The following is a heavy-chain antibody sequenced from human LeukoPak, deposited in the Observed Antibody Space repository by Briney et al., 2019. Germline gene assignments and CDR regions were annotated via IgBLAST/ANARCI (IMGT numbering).Heavy chain of an antibody. CDR3: ARDLLFHTPYCSGGSCYSRLHYYYYYMDV. D-gene: IGHD2-15*01. V-gene: IGHV1-2*02. CDR2: INPNSGGT. CDR1: GFRFTGYY. J-gene: IGHJ6*03. Sequence: ASVKVSCKASGFRFTGYYMHWVRQAPGQGLEWMGWINPNSGGTNYAQKFQGRVTMTRDTSISTAYMELSRLRSDDTAVYYCARDLLFHTPYCSGGSCYSRLHYYYYYMDVWGKGTTVTVSS.